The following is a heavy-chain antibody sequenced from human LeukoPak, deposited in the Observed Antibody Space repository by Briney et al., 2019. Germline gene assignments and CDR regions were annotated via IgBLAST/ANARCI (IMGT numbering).Heavy chain of an antibody. J-gene: IGHJ4*02. Sequence: SETLSLTCTVSGGSFSSSSYYWGWIRQPPVKGLEWVGSINYRGSNYHNSSLKSRVTMSVDTSKNQFSLKLSSVTAADTAVYYRARSILRYYFDSSGYYPYYFDYWGQGMLVTVSS. V-gene: IGHV4-39*07. CDR3: ARSILRYYFDSSGYYPYYFDY. D-gene: IGHD3-22*01. CDR2: INYRGSN. CDR1: GGSFSSSSYY.